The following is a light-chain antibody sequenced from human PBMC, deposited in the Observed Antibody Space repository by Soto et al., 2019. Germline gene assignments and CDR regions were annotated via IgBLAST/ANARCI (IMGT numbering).Light chain of an antibody. CDR2: EVN. J-gene: IGLJ3*02. V-gene: IGLV2-8*01. Sequence: QSALTQPPSASGSPGQSVTIPCTGTSSDIGGYNSVSWYQQHPGKAPRLMIYEVNKRPSGVPDRFSGSKSGYTASLTVSGLQTEDEAFYYCSSSAGIYHYLVFGGGTKVTVL. CDR3: SSSAGIYHYLV. CDR1: SSDIGGYNS.